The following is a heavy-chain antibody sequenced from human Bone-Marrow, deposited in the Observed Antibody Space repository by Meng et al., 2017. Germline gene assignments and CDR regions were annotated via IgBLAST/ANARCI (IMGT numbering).Heavy chain of an antibody. D-gene: IGHD1-26*01. V-gene: IGHV3-21*01. CDR1: GFTFSSYS. J-gene: IGHJ4*02. Sequence: GESLKISCAASGFTFSSYSMNWVRQAPGKGLEWVSSISSSSSYIYYADSVKGRFTISRDNVKNSLYLQMNSLRAEDTAVYYCARDQEIVGATSFWDYWGQGTLVTVSS. CDR2: ISSSSSYI. CDR3: ARDQEIVGATSFWDY.